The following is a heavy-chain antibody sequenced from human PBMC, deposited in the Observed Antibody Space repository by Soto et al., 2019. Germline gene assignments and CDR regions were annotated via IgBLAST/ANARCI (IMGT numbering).Heavy chain of an antibody. CDR2: VGCTTST. CDR1: GFSLSTYV. CDR3: AKGILLEQTGTRALDV. Sequence: EVQLLESGGGLVQPGGSLRLSCVVSGFSLSTYVMSWVRQAPGKGLEWVATVGCTTSTFYADSVRRRCTISQEHYNNAVFLKMNTLRADDWALYYCAKGILLEQTGTRALDVWGQGTIVIVSS. D-gene: IGHD1-7*01. V-gene: IGHV3-23*01. J-gene: IGHJ3*01.